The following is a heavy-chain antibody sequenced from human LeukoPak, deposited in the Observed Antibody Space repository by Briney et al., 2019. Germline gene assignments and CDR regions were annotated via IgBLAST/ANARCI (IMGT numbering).Heavy chain of an antibody. Sequence: PSETLSLTCAVYGGSFSGYYWSWIRQPPGKGLEWIGEINHSGSTNYNPSLKSRVTISVDTSKNQFSPKLSSVTAADTAVYYCASQSPGSGYFSDSYMDVWGKGTTVTVSS. CDR2: INHSGST. D-gene: IGHD3-22*01. J-gene: IGHJ6*03. CDR1: GGSFSGYY. V-gene: IGHV4-34*01. CDR3: ASQSPGSGYFSDSYMDV.